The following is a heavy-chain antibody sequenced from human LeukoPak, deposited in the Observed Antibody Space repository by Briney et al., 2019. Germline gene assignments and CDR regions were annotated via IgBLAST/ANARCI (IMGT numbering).Heavy chain of an antibody. V-gene: IGHV4-39*07. J-gene: IGHJ4*02. CDR2: IYYSGST. CDR1: GGSISSSSYY. CDR3: ARTRPFFSYFDY. D-gene: IGHD3-3*02. Sequence: SETLSLTCTVSGGSISSSSYYWGWIRQSPGKGLEWIGSIYYSGSTYYNPSLKSRVTISVDTSKNQFSLKLSSVTAADTAVYYCARTRPFFSYFDYWGQGTLVTVSS.